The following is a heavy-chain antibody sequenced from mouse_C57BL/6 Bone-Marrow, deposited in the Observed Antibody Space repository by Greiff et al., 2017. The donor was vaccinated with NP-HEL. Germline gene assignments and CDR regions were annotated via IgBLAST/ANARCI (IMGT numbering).Heavy chain of an antibody. CDR2: INPGSGGT. J-gene: IGHJ2*01. CDR3: ARRARATDY. Sequence: VQLQQSGAELVRPGTSVKVSCKASGYAFTNYLIEWVKQRPGQGLEWIGVINPGSGGTNYNEKFKGKATLTADKSSSTAYMQLSSLTSEDSAVYFCARRARATDYWGQGTTLTVSS. V-gene: IGHV1-54*01. CDR1: GYAFTNYL. D-gene: IGHD3-1*01.